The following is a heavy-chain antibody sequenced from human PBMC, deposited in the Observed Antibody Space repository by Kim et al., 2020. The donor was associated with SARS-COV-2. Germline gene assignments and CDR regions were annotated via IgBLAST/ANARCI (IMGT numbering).Heavy chain of an antibody. V-gene: IGHV1-3*01. D-gene: IGHD6-19*01. CDR1: GYTFTSYA. Sequence: ASVKVSCKASGYTFTSYAMHWVRQAPGQRLEWMGWINAGNGNTKYSQKFQGRVTITRDTSASTAYMELSSLRSEDTAVYYCARDGAVGGNNWFDPWGQGTLVIVSS. J-gene: IGHJ5*02. CDR2: INAGNGNT. CDR3: ARDGAVGGNNWFDP.